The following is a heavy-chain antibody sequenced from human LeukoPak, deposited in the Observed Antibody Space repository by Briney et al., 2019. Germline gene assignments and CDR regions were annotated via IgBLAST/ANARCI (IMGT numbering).Heavy chain of an antibody. J-gene: IGHJ4*02. Sequence: SETLSLTCAVYGGSFSGYYWSWIPQPPGKGRKGFGEINHSGSTNYNPSLKSRVTISVDTSKNQFSLKLSSVTAADTAVYYCARGRGIAAAGYNDYWGQGTLVTVSS. V-gene: IGHV4-34*01. CDR3: ARGRGIAAAGYNDY. CDR2: INHSGST. D-gene: IGHD6-13*01. CDR1: GGSFSGYY.